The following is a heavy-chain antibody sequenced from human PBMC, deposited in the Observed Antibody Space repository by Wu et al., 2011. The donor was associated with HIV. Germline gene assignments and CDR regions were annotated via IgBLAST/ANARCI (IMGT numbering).Heavy chain of an antibody. CDR3: ALTKGGMATTEEFDP. Sequence: QVQLEQSGSEMKKPGSSVKVSCKASGGNFDTDVIIWVRQAPGQGLEWMGGIIPIFPTANYAQKFQGRVTITADKSTSTAYMELSSLRSEDTAVYYCALTKGGMATTEEFDPWGQGTLVTVSS. CDR1: GGNFDTDV. D-gene: IGHD5-24*01. V-gene: IGHV1-69*14. J-gene: IGHJ5*02. CDR2: IIPIFPTA.